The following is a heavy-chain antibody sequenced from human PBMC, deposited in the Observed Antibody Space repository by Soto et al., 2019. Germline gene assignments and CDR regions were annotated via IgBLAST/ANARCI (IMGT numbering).Heavy chain of an antibody. Sequence: SETLSLTCTVSGGSISSYYWSWIRQPPGKGLEWIGYIYYSGSTNYNPSLKSRVTISVDTSKNQFSLKLSSVTAADTAVYYCARDRDTMVRGVIRSDYYYYGMDVWGQGTTVTVSS. CDR2: IYYSGST. CDR1: GGSISSYY. V-gene: IGHV4-59*01. D-gene: IGHD3-10*01. CDR3: ARDRDTMVRGVIRSDYYYYGMDV. J-gene: IGHJ6*02.